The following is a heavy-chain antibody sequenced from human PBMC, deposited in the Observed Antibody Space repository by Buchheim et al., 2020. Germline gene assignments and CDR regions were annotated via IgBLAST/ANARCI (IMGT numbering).Heavy chain of an antibody. CDR3: ARDQGIAVAGTHGQNEEPVDI. Sequence: QVQLVESGGGVVQPGRSLRLSCAASGFTFSSYGMHWVRQAPGKGLEWVAVIWYDGSNKYYADSVKGRFTISRDNSKNTLYLQMNSLRAEDTAVYYCARDQGIAVAGTHGQNEEPVDIWGQGT. CDR1: GFTFSSYG. V-gene: IGHV3-33*01. J-gene: IGHJ3*02. CDR2: IWYDGSNK. D-gene: IGHD6-19*01.